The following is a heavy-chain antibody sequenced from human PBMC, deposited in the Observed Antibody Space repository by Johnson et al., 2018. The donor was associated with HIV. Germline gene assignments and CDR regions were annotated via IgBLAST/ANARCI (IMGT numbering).Heavy chain of an antibody. CDR2: ISYDGSNK. J-gene: IGHJ3*02. CDR3: TTGLPGATYDAFDI. CDR1: GFTFSSYA. Sequence: QVQLVESGGGLVQPGRSLRLSCAASGFTFSSYAMHWVRQAPGKGLEWVAVISYDGSNKYYADSVKGRFTISRDNSKNTLYLQMNSLKTEDTAVYYCTTGLPGATYDAFDIWGQGTMVTVSS. V-gene: IGHV3-30*04. D-gene: IGHD5-12*01.